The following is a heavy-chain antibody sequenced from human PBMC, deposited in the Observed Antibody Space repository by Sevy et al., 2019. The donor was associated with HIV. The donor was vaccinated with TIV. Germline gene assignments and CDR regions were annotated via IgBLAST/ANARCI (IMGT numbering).Heavy chain of an antibody. CDR3: ARATPDLYYGMDV. Sequence: SETLSLTCTVSGGSISGYYRTWIRQPPGKGLEWIGYIYYTKTTNYNPSHKSRVTISEDTSKNQFSLKLTSVTAADTAIYYCARATPDLYYGMDVWGQGTTVTVSS. CDR2: IYYTKTT. V-gene: IGHV4-59*01. J-gene: IGHJ6*02. CDR1: GGSISGYY.